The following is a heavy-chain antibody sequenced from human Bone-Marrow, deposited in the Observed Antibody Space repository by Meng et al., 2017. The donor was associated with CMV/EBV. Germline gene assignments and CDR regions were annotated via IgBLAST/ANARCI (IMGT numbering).Heavy chain of an antibody. CDR1: GFTFSSYA. J-gene: IGHJ6*02. Sequence: GESLKISCAASGFTFSSYAMHWVRQAPGKGLEWVAVISYDGSNKYYADSVKGRFTISRDNSKNTLYLQMNSLRAEDTAVYYCAREDYDFWSGYYYYYYYCMDVWGQGTTVTVSS. D-gene: IGHD3-3*01. V-gene: IGHV3-30*04. CDR3: AREDYDFWSGYYYYYYYCMDV. CDR2: ISYDGSNK.